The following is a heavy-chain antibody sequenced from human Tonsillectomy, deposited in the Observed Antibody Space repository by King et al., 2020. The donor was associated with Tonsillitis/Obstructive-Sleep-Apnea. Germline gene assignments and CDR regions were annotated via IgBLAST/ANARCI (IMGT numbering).Heavy chain of an antibody. CDR3: ARDTGYCDSDNCQGLDF. CDR1: GFTFSGYY. D-gene: IGHD2/OR15-2a*01. J-gene: IGHJ4*02. CDR2: FSSSGSYT. V-gene: IGHV3-11*05. Sequence: VQLVESGGGLVKPGGSLRLSCAASGFTFSGYYLSWIRQSPGRGLEWLSYFSSSGSYTNYADFVKGRFNISRDNAKKSLFLQMNSLSAEDTAFYYCARDTGYCDSDNCQGLDFWGQGTLVTVSS.